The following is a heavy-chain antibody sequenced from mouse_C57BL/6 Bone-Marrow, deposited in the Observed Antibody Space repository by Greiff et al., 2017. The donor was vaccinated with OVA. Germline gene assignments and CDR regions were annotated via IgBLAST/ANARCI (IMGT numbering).Heavy chain of an antibody. Sequence: QVQLQQSGAELVMPGASVKLSCKASGYTFTSYWMHWVKQRPGQGLEWIGEIDPSDSYTNYNQKFKGKSTLTVDKSSSTAYMQLSSLTSEDSAVYYCARWGYFDVWGTGTTVTVSS. CDR3: ARWGYFDV. V-gene: IGHV1-69*01. CDR1: GYTFTSYW. J-gene: IGHJ1*03. CDR2: IDPSDSYT.